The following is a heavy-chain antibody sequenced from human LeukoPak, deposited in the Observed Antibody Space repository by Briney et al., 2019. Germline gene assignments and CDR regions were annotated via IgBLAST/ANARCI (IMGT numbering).Heavy chain of an antibody. V-gene: IGHV4-61*01. CDR1: GGSVSSGSYY. CDR2: IYCSGST. Sequence: AETLSLTCTVSGGSVSSGSYYWSWIRQPPGKGLEWIGYIYCSGSTNYNPSLKSRVTISVDTSKNQFSLKLSSVTAADTAVYYCARELISVLPRPHDAFAIWGQGTMVTVSS. D-gene: IGHD2-15*01. CDR3: ARELISVLPRPHDAFAI. J-gene: IGHJ3*02.